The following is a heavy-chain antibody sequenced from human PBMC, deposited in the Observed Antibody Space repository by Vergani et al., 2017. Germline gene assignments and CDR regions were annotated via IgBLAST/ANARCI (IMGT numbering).Heavy chain of an antibody. V-gene: IGHV3-48*01. CDR1: GFDFSSYI. CDR3: AREYSSTSGRAFDF. CDR2: VSTGTKSQ. D-gene: IGHD2-2*01. J-gene: IGHJ3*01. Sequence: SLRLSCVVSGFDFSSYIMNWVRQAPGKGLEWVSFVSTGTKSQSYAESVKGRFTISRDSAKNSLYLQMDSLRAEDTAVYYCAREYSSTSGRAFDFWGQGTKVTVSS.